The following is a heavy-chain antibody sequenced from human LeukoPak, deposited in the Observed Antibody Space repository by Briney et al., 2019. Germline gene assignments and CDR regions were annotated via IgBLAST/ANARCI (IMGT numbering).Heavy chain of an antibody. D-gene: IGHD3-22*01. CDR2: IYSGGST. J-gene: IGHJ3*02. Sequence: PGGSLRLSCAASGFTVSSNYMSWVRQAPGKGLEWVSVIYSGGSTYYADSVKGRFTISRDNSKNTLSLQMNSLRAEDTAVYYCARDGFSSGYPYDAFDIWGQGTMVTVSS. CDR3: ARDGFSSGYPYDAFDI. CDR1: GFTVSSNY. V-gene: IGHV3-53*01.